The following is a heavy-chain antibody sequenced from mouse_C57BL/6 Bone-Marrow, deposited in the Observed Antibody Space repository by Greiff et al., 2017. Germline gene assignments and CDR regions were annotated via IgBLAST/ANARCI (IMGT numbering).Heavy chain of an antibody. CDR1: GFTFSDYG. V-gene: IGHV5-17*01. D-gene: IGHD1-1*01. Sequence: DVQLVESGGGLVKPGGSLKLSCAASGFTFSDYGMHWVRQAPEKGLEWVAYISSGSSTIYYADTVKGRFTFSRDHAKNTLFLQMTSLRSEDTAMYYCASCYGSSQFADWGQGTLVTVSA. J-gene: IGHJ3*01. CDR2: ISSGSSTI. CDR3: ASCYGSSQFAD.